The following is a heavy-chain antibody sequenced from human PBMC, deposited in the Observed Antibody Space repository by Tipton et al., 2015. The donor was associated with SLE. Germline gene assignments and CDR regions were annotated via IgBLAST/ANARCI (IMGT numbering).Heavy chain of an antibody. D-gene: IGHD6-19*01. CDR2: IYYSGST. J-gene: IGHJ2*01. CDR1: GGSFSGYY. V-gene: IGHV4-59*01. CDR3: ARVKLEQWLVNTNWYFDL. Sequence: LRLSCAVYGGSFSGYYWSWIRQPPGKGLEWIGYIYYSGSTNYNPSLKSRVTISVDTSKNQFSLKLSSVTAADTAVYYCARVKLEQWLVNTNWYFDLWGRGTLVTVSS.